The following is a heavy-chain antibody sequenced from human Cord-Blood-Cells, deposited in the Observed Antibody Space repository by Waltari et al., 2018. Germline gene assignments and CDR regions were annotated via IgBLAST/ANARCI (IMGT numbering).Heavy chain of an antibody. Sequence: EAQLVESGGGLVKPGGSLRLSCAASGFTFSSYNMNWVRQAPGKGLEWVSSISSSSSYIYYADSVKGRFTISRDNAKNSLYLQMNSLRAEDTAVYYCARDRDSSSWFDYWGQGTLVTVSS. J-gene: IGHJ4*02. V-gene: IGHV3-21*01. CDR3: ARDRDSSSWFDY. D-gene: IGHD6-13*01. CDR2: ISSSSSYI. CDR1: GFTFSSYN.